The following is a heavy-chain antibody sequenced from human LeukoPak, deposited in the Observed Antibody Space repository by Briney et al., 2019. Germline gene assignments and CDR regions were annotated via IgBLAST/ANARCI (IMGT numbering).Heavy chain of an antibody. CDR3: ARSQQLTSGMDV. CDR1: GFAFSSYD. V-gene: IGHV3-13*05. CDR2: IGPAGDP. D-gene: IGHD6-13*01. Sequence: GGSLRLSCAASGFAFSSYDMHWVRQATGKGLEWVSGIGPAGDPYYPDSVKCRFTISRENAKNSLYLQMNSLRAGDTAVYYCARSQQLTSGMDVWGKGTTVTVSS. J-gene: IGHJ6*04.